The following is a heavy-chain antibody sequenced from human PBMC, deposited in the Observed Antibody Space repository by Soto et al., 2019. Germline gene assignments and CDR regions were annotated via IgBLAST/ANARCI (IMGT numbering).Heavy chain of an antibody. CDR2: IYHSGST. Sequence: SETLSLTCAVSGYSISSGYYWGWIRQPPGKGPEWIGSIYHSGSTYYNPSLKSRVTISVDTSKNQFSLKLSSVTAADTAVYYCARDGDGRMTTNPYYYNGMDVWGPGTTVTVSS. CDR1: GYSISSGYY. V-gene: IGHV4-38-2*02. J-gene: IGHJ6*02. D-gene: IGHD4-4*01. CDR3: ARDGDGRMTTNPYYYNGMDV.